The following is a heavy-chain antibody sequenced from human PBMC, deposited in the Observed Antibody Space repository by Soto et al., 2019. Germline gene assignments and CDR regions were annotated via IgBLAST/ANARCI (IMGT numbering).Heavy chain of an antibody. CDR2: INSDGSST. V-gene: IGHV3-74*01. J-gene: IGHJ4*02. CDR1: GFTFSSYW. CDR3: ARVSRAGAGNMVVDY. D-gene: IGHD6-19*01. Sequence: GGSLRLSCAASGFTFSSYWMHWVRQAPGKGLVWVSRINSDGSSTSYADSVKGRFTISRDNAKNTLYLQMNSLRAEDTAVYYCARVSRAGAGNMVVDYWGQGTLVTVSS.